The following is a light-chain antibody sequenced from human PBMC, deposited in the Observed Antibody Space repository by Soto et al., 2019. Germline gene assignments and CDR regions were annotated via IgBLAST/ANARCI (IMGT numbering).Light chain of an antibody. J-gene: IGKJ2*03. CDR3: QQYGNSPLYS. Sequence: EIMLTQSPGTLSLSPGEGATLSCRASQSVSSIYLAWYQQKPGQAPRLLIYGATRRATGIPDRLSGSGSGTDFTLTISRLEPEDFAVYYCQQYGNSPLYSFGQGTKVDIK. V-gene: IGKV3-20*01. CDR2: GAT. CDR1: QSVSSIY.